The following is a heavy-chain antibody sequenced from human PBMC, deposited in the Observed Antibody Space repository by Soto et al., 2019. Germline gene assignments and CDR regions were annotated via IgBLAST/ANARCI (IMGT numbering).Heavy chain of an antibody. Sequence: QVQLVQSGAEVKKPGSSVKVSCKASGGTFSSYAISWVRQAPGQGLEWMGGIIPIFGTANYAQKFQGRVTITANNRPSTAYMERRSLRHEKMSVYYCARPPDLKRDYSTWYDPWGKGTLVT. CDR1: GGTFSSYA. D-gene: IGHD4-4*01. CDR2: IIPIFGTA. V-gene: IGHV1-69*06. J-gene: IGHJ5*02. CDR3: ARPPDLKRDYSTWYDP.